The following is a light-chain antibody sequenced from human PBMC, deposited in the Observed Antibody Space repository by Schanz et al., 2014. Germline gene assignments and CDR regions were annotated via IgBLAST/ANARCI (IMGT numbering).Light chain of an antibody. V-gene: IGKV3D-15*01. Sequence: EIVMTQSPVTLSVSPGERATLSCRASQSVSSNLAWYQQKPGQAPRLLIFDASNRATGIPARFSGSGSGTEFTLTISSLQSEDFAVYYCQQYGSSLPYTFGQGTKLEIK. CDR2: DAS. CDR3: QQYGSSLPYT. CDR1: QSVSSN. J-gene: IGKJ2*01.